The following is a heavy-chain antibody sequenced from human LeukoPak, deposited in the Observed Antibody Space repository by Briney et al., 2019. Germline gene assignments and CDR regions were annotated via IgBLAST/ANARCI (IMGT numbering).Heavy chain of an antibody. Sequence: GGSLRLSCAASGFTFSSYWMHWVRQASGKGLVWVSRIHSDGSSTSYADSVRGRFTISRDDAKSTLYLQMNSLRAEDTAVYYCARSGWPYYFDYWGQGTLVTVSS. J-gene: IGHJ4*02. CDR2: IHSDGSST. V-gene: IGHV3-74*01. CDR3: ARSGWPYYFDY. D-gene: IGHD3-22*01. CDR1: GFTFSSYW.